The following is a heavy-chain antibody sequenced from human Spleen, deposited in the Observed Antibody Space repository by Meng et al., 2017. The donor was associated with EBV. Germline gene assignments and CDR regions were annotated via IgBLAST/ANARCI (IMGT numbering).Heavy chain of an antibody. CDR1: GFTVSSNY. D-gene: IGHD3-9*01. V-gene: IGHV3-53*01. CDR3: ARDGDSVLRYFD. CDR2: IYSGGST. Sequence: GLPVYSGGGFSQPGGPLRSSCSASGFTVSSNYISWVRQAPGKGLEWVSVIYSGGSTYYADSVKGRFTISRDNSKNTLYLQMNSLRAEDTAVYYCARDGDSVLRYFDWGQGTLVTVSS. J-gene: IGHJ4*02.